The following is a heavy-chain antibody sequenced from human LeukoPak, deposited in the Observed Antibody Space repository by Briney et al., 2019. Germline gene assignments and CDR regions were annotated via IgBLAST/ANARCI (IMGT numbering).Heavy chain of an antibody. J-gene: IGHJ4*02. CDR3: AREAGGSPTRYLDY. V-gene: IGHV1-69*05. D-gene: IGHD1-26*01. Sequence: SVKVSCKASGGTFSSYAISWVRQAPGQGLEWMGGIIPIFGTANYAQKFQGRVTMTRDTSTSTVYMELSSLRSEDTAVYYCAREAGGSPTRYLDYWGQGTLVTVSS. CDR1: GGTFSSYA. CDR2: IIPIFGTA.